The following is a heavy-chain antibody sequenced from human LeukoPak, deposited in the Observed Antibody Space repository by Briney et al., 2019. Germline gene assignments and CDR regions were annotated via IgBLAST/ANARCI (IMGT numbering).Heavy chain of an antibody. J-gene: IGHJ4*02. CDR3: AKENLIDYDSSRPASYFDY. V-gene: IGHV3-30-3*01. CDR1: GFTFSRYA. CDR2: ISYDANIGSNK. Sequence: GGSLRLSCATSGFTFSRYAMHWVRQAPGKGLEWVALISYDANIGSNKYYADSVKGRFTISRDNSKNSLYLQMNSLRTEDTALYYCAKENLIDYDSSRPASYFDYWGQGTLVTVSS. D-gene: IGHD3-22*01.